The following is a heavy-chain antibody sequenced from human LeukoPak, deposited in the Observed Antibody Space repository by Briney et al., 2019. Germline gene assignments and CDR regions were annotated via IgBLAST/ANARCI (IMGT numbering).Heavy chain of an antibody. CDR3: AQYAKGGYHYGMDV. D-gene: IGHD5-12*01. CDR2: IFPGDSDI. CDR1: GYRFASNW. V-gene: IGHV5-51*01. Sequence: GESLKISCTASGYRFASNWIGWVRQMSGKGLEWMGIIFPGDSDIRYSPSFQGRVTISADKSINTAYLQWSSLKASDTAIYYCAQYAKGGYHYGMDVWGQGTTVTVSS. J-gene: IGHJ6*01.